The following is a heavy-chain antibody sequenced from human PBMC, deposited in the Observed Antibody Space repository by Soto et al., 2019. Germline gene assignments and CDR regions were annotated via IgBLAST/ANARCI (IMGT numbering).Heavy chain of an antibody. Sequence: GESLKISCKGSGYSFTSYWIGWVRQMPGKGLEWMGIIYPGDSDTRYSPSIQGQVTISADKSISTAYLQWSSLKTPDTARNYCATANGPTNYYYYGMDVWGQGTTVTVSS. CDR3: ATANGPTNYYYYGMDV. CDR1: GYSFTSYW. D-gene: IGHD1-26*01. V-gene: IGHV5-51*01. CDR2: IYPGDSDT. J-gene: IGHJ6*02.